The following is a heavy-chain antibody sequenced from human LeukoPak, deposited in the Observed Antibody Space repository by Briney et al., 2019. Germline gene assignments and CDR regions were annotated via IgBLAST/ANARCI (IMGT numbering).Heavy chain of an antibody. CDR3: ARSDVYNSSGYYYFKPLHT. Sequence: ASVKLSCNASGYTFTAYYMHWGRQAPGQGLGGMGWINRNSGDIKHAQKFHGRGTMTRDTSISTAYMELSRLRSADMDVYYCARSDVYNSSGYYYFKPLHTWGQGKVLTVSS. V-gene: IGHV1-2*02. CDR2: INRNSGDI. J-gene: IGHJ3*02. D-gene: IGHD3-22*01. CDR1: GYTFTAYY.